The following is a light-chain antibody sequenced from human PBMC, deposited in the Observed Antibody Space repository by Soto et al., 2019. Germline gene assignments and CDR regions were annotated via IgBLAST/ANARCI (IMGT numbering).Light chain of an antibody. V-gene: IGLV1-40*01. CDR2: GNS. J-gene: IGLJ3*02. Sequence: QSVLTQPPSVSGAPGQRVTISCTGSSSNIGAGYDVHWYQQLPGTAPKLLIYGNSNRPSGVPDRFSGSKSHTSASLAITGLQAEVEAYHYCQSYDISVSGSVFVGGTLLNVL. CDR1: SSNIGAGYD. CDR3: QSYDISVSGSV.